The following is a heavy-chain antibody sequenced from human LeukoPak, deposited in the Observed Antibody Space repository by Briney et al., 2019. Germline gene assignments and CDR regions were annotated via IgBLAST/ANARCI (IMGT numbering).Heavy chain of an antibody. Sequence: GGSLRLSCAASRFSFSTFPMGWVRQAPGKGLEWVSGISGSGGSTYYADSVKGRFTISRDNSKNTLYLQMNSLRAEDTAVYYCAKDFRRLSSWFYYFDYWGQGTLVTVSS. D-gene: IGHD6-13*01. CDR2: ISGSGGST. CDR3: AKDFRRLSSWFYYFDY. V-gene: IGHV3-23*01. CDR1: RFSFSTFP. J-gene: IGHJ4*02.